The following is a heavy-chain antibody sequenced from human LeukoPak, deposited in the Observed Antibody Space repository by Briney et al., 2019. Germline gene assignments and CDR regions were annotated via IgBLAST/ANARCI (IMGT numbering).Heavy chain of an antibody. CDR1: GYTFTDYY. Sequence: ASVKVSCKASGYTFTDYYMHWVRQAPGRGLEWMGWINSASGGAYYAQKFQGRVSMTRDTSISTAYMELTSLRSDDTAVYYCARDAKYYFDTNGFYAILFDYWGQGTLVTVSS. V-gene: IGHV1-2*02. J-gene: IGHJ4*02. D-gene: IGHD3-22*01. CDR2: INSASGGA. CDR3: ARDAKYYFDTNGFYAILFDY.